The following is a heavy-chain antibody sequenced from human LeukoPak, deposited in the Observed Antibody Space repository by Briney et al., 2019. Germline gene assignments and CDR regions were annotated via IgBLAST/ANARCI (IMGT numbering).Heavy chain of an antibody. CDR1: GFTVSRNY. V-gene: IGHV3-53*01. CDR2: IYSGGST. Sequence: PGGSLRLSCAASGFTVSRNYMSWVRQAPGKGLEWVSVIYSGGSTSYADSVKGRFTISRDNSKNTLFLQMNSLRAEDTAVYYCAREGGTYPTFDYWGQGTLVTVSS. CDR3: AREGGTYPTFDY. D-gene: IGHD1-26*01. J-gene: IGHJ4*02.